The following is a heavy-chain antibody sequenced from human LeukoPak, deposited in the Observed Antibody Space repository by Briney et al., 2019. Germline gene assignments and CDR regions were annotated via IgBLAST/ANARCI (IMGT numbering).Heavy chain of an antibody. Sequence: GGSLRLSCAASGFIFSDYWMNWVRQVPGKGLEWVANINEDGSAQDYVDSVRGRFSISRDNAKNSLYLQMNSLRVEDTAIYYCATRESSMARSHWGQGTLVTVSS. CDR3: ATRESSMARSH. J-gene: IGHJ4*02. V-gene: IGHV3-7*01. CDR1: GFIFSDYW. CDR2: INEDGSAQ. D-gene: IGHD3-10*01.